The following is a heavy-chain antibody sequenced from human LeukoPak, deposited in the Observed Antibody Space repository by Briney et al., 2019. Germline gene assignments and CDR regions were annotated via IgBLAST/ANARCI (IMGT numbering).Heavy chain of an antibody. J-gene: IGHJ4*02. D-gene: IGHD3-10*01. Sequence: QAGGSLRLSCAASGFTFSSYGMHWVRQAPGKGLEWVAVISYDGSNKYYADSVKGRFTISRDNSKNTLYLQMNSLRAEDTAVYYCVGSSSTSESAFDYWGQGTLVTVSS. V-gene: IGHV3-30*03. CDR1: GFTFSSYG. CDR2: ISYDGSNK. CDR3: VGSSSTSESAFDY.